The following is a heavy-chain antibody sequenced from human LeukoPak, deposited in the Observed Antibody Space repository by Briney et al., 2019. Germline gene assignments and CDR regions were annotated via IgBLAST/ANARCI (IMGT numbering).Heavy chain of an antibody. CDR1: GYTFTRYY. CDR3: ALWGSYSSSTFDY. D-gene: IGHD6-6*01. CDR2: INPNSGGT. J-gene: IGHJ4*02. Sequence: ASVKVSCKASGYTFTRYYMHWVRQAPGQGLEWMGWINPNSGGTNYAQKFQGRVTMTRDTSISTAYMELSRLRSDDTAVYYCALWGSYSSSTFDYWGQGTPVTVSS. V-gene: IGHV1-2*02.